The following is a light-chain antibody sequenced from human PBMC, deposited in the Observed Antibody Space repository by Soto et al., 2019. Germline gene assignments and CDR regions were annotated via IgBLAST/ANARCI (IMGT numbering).Light chain of an antibody. V-gene: IGKV3-20*01. CDR2: GAS. CDR1: QRVSTSY. J-gene: IGKJ1*01. Sequence: LKESRGAVALTQGERGTHSSRVSQRVSTSYLAWYQQKPGQAPRLLIYGASSRATGIPDRFSGSGSGTDFTLTITILEPEDFAVYYCQHYGILPRTFGQGTKLDI. CDR3: QHYGILPRT.